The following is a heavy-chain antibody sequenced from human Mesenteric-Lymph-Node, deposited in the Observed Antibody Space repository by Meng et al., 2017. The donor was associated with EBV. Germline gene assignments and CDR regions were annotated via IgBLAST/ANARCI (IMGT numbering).Heavy chain of an antibody. Sequence: NPWDLLCVSCSASECFYSGYYFHWVRQTTGQGLEWMGRINTRSSATNYAEMFHGRLAMTGETSVSTAYMELASLRSDDTAVYFCSHTDYFDNTGHHWGQGTLVTVSS. V-gene: IGHV1-2*06. CDR3: SHTDYFDNTGHH. D-gene: IGHD3-22*01. CDR1: ECFYSGYY. J-gene: IGHJ4*02. CDR2: INTRSSAT.